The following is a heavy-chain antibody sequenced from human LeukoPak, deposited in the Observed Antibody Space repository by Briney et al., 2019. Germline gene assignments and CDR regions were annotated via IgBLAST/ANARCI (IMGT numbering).Heavy chain of an antibody. CDR3: AVSHTVTILMTYGMDV. J-gene: IGHJ6*02. D-gene: IGHD4-17*01. CDR1: GYTFTSYD. CDR2: MNPNSGNT. Sequence: ASVKVSCKASGYTFTSYDINWVRQATGQGLEWMGWMNPNSGNTGYAQKFQGRVTMTRNTSISTAYMELSSLRSEDTAVYYCAVSHTVTILMTYGMDVWGQGTTVTVSS. V-gene: IGHV1-8*01.